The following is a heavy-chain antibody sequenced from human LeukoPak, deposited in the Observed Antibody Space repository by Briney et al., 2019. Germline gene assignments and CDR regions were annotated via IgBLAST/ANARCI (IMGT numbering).Heavy chain of an antibody. D-gene: IGHD6-13*01. J-gene: IGHJ4*02. CDR2: IYHRGST. V-gene: IGHV4-4*02. Sequence: SGTLSLTCAVSGGSISSTNWWSWVRQPPGKGLEWVGEIYHRGSTNYNPSLKGRVTISVDKSKNQFSLKLSSVTAADTAVYYWAARSGIAAADYWGQGTLVTVSS. CDR3: AARSGIAAADY. CDR1: GGSISSTNW.